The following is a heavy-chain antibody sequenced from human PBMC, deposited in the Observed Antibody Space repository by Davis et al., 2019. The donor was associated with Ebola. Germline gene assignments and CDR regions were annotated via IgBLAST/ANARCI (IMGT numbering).Heavy chain of an antibody. V-gene: IGHV3-23*01. CDR1: GFTFSSYA. D-gene: IGHD5-12*01. CDR2: ISGSGGST. CDR3: ARAGYSGYEGFNY. Sequence: GESLKISCAASGFTFSSYAMSWVRQAPGKGLEWVSAISGSGGSTYYADSVKGRFTISRDNSKNTLYLQMNSLTAEDTAVYYCARAGYSGYEGFNYWGQGTLVTVSS. J-gene: IGHJ4*02.